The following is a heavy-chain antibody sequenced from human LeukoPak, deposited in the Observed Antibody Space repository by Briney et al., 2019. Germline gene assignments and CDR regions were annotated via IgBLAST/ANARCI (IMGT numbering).Heavy chain of an antibody. CDR2: IYYSGST. J-gene: IGHJ4*02. V-gene: IGHV4-31*03. Sequence: SETLSLTCTVSGGSISSGGYYWSWIRQHPGKGLEWIGYIYYSGSTYYNPSLKSRVTISVDTSKNQFSLKLSSVTAADTAVYYRARGITMIVGPCYLDYWGQGTLVTVSS. CDR1: GGSISSGGYY. CDR3: ARGITMIVGPCYLDY. D-gene: IGHD3-22*01.